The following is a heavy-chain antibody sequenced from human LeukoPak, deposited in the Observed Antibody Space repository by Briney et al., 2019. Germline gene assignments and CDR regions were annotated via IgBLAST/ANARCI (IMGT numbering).Heavy chain of an antibody. J-gene: IGHJ6*03. CDR1: GFTVGTSY. D-gene: IGHD3-10*01. CDR3: ARVPYGNYHYYYMDV. CDR2: IYTGSST. V-gene: IGHV3-53*01. Sequence: PGGSLRLSCEASGFTVGTSYMSWVRQAPGKGLEWVSLIYTGSSTYYTNSVKGRFTISRDNSKNTVCLQMNSLRAEDTAVYYCARVPYGNYHYYYMDVWGKGATVSVSS.